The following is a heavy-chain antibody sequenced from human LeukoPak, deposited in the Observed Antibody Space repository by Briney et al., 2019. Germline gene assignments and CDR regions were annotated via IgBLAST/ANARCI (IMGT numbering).Heavy chain of an antibody. V-gene: IGHV1-2*02. CDR2: INPKTGGT. CDR3: ARGPTKYYYDSSGYPRDY. Sequence: ASVKVSCKASGCTFSDYYIHWVRQAPGQGLEWVGWINPKTGGTDYAQRFQGSVTMTRDTSINTAYMELNRLKFDDTAVFYCARGPTKYYYDSSGYPRDYWGQGTLVTVSS. J-gene: IGHJ4*02. CDR1: GCTFSDYY. D-gene: IGHD3-22*01.